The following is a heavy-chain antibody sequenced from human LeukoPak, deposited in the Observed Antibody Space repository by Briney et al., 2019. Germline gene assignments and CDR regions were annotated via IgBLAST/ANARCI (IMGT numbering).Heavy chain of an antibody. D-gene: IGHD6-19*01. J-gene: IGHJ4*02. CDR2: ITSDGSST. V-gene: IGHV3-74*01. Sequence: GGSLRLSCAASGFTFSTYWMHWVRQAPGKGLVWVSRITSDGSSTSYADSVKGRFAISRDNAKNTLYLQMNSLRADDTAVYYCARMYSSDWTHFDYWGQGTLVTVSS. CDR1: GFTFSTYW. CDR3: ARMYSSDWTHFDY.